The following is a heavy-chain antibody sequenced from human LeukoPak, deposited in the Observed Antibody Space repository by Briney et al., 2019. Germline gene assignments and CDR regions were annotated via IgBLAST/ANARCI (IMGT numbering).Heavy chain of an antibody. CDR2: IRGSGSST. CDR1: DFSFITYA. Sequence: PGGSLRLSCAASDFSFITYAMSWVRQAPGKGLEWVSAIRGSGSSTYYADSVKGRFTISRDNSKNTLYLQMNSLRAEDTAVYYCAKSRGWLQLWDYCGQGTLVTVSS. D-gene: IGHD5-24*01. J-gene: IGHJ4*02. CDR3: AKSRGWLQLWDY. V-gene: IGHV3-23*01.